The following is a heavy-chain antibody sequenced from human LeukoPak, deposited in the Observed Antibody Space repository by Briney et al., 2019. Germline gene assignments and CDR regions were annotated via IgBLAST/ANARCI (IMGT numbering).Heavy chain of an antibody. J-gene: IGHJ5*02. CDR3: AAYYYDNSGPFDP. V-gene: IGHV3-21*01. CDR2: IGGSSGSI. CDR1: GFTFSTYP. D-gene: IGHD3-22*01. Sequence: PGGSLRLSCAASGFTFSTYPMNWVRQAPGKGLEWVSSIGGSSGSIYYADPVKGRFTISRDNARNSLYLQMNSLRAEDTAVYYCAAYYYDNSGPFDPWGQGTLVTVSS.